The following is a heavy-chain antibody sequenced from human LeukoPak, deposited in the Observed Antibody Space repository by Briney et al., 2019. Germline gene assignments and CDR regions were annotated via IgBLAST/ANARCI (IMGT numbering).Heavy chain of an antibody. CDR1: GGSISSSSYY. V-gene: IGHV4-39*07. CDR2: IYYSGST. D-gene: IGHD5-12*01. Sequence: SETLSLTCTVSGGSISSSSYYWGWIRQPPGKGLEWIGSIYYSGSTYYNPSLKSRVTISVDTSKNQFSLKLSSVTAADTAVYYCAKTFNREYSGNDRDYWGQGTLVTVSS. CDR3: AKTFNREYSGNDRDY. J-gene: IGHJ4*02.